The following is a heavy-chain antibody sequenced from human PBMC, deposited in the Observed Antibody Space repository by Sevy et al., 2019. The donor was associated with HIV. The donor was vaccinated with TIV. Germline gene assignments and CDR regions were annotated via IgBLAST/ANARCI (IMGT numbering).Heavy chain of an antibody. CDR3: ARSADLYDY. Sequence: GGSLRLSCAASGFTFSNYGMHWVRQAPGKGLEWVAVIWNDGSNKYYADSVKGRFTISRDNSKNTLYLQMNSLRVEDTAVYYCARSADLYDYWGQGTLVTVSS. CDR2: IWNDGSNK. V-gene: IGHV3-33*01. D-gene: IGHD2-2*01. J-gene: IGHJ4*02. CDR1: GFTFSNYG.